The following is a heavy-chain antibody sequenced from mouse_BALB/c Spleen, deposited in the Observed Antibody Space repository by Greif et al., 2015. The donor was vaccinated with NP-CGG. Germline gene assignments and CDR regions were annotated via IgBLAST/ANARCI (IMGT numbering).Heavy chain of an antibody. CDR2: ISSGGSYT. D-gene: IGHD2-4*01. CDR3: ARRFYDYDVAWFAY. V-gene: IGHV5-6*02. Sequence: EVMLVESGGDLVKPGGSLKLSCAASGFTFSSYGMSWVRQTPDKRLEWVATISSGGSYTYYPDSVKGRFTISRDNAKNTPYLQMSSLKSEDTAMYYCARRFYDYDVAWFAYWGQGTLVTVSA. J-gene: IGHJ3*01. CDR1: GFTFSSYG.